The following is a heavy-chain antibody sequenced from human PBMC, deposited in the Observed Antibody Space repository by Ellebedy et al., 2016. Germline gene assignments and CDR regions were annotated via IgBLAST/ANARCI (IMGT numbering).Heavy chain of an antibody. CDR2: VHYTGST. J-gene: IGHJ4*02. CDR1: GGSIRGSSYL. D-gene: IGHD1-26*01. CDR3: ARTQLVGATTVSFVDY. Sequence: SETLSLXXAVSGGSIRGSSYLWAWVRQPPGKGLEYIGSVHYTGSTYYNPSLKSRLTISVDTSKNQFSLKLSSVTAADTAVYYCARTQLVGATTVSFVDYWGQGTLVTVSS. V-gene: IGHV4-39*01.